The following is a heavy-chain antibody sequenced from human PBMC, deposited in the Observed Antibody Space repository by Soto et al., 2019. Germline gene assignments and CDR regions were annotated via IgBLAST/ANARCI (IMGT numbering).Heavy chain of an antibody. CDR1: GGSISYYY. Sequence: PETLSLTCTVSGGSISYYYGSWIRQPPGKGLEWIGYIYYSGSTNYNPSLKSRVTISVDTSKNQFSLKLSSVTAADTAVYYCARSHILTGYYSYYFDYWGQGTLVTVSS. V-gene: IGHV4-59*01. D-gene: IGHD3-9*01. CDR3: ARSHILTGYYSYYFDY. CDR2: IYYSGST. J-gene: IGHJ4*02.